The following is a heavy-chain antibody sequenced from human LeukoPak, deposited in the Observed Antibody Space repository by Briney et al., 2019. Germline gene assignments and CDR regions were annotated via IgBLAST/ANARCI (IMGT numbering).Heavy chain of an antibody. D-gene: IGHD2-2*01. J-gene: IGHJ6*02. Sequence: GASVKVSCKASGYTFTSYGISWVRQAPGQGLEWMGWISAYNGNTNYAQKLQGRVTMTTDTSTSTAYMELRSLRSDDTAVYYCARFFGDCSSTSCYVLDYYYGMDVWGQGPRSPSP. V-gene: IGHV1-18*01. CDR3: ARFFGDCSSTSCYVLDYYYGMDV. CDR2: ISAYNGNT. CDR1: GYTFTSYG.